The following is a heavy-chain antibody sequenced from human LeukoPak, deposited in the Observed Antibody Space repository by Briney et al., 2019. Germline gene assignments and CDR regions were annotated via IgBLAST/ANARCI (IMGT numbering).Heavy chain of an antibody. V-gene: IGHV4-4*02. CDR2: IYHSGST. D-gene: IGHD6-19*01. CDR1: GGSISSSNW. Sequence: SETLSLTCAVSGGSISSSNWWSWVRQPPGKGLEWIGEIYHSGSTNYNPSLKSRVTISVDKSKNQFSLKLSSVTAADTAVYYCTAIHSGYSSRWYGYYYGMDVWGQGTTVTVSS. J-gene: IGHJ6*02. CDR3: TAIHSGYSSRWYGYYYGMDV.